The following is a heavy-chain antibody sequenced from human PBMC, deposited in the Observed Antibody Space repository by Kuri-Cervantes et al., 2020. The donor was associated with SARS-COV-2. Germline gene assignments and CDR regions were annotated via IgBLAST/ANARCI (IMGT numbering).Heavy chain of an antibody. V-gene: IGHV3-30*18. Sequence: GESLKISCAASGFTFSSYGMHWVRQAPGKGLEWVAVISYDGSNKYYADSVRGRFTISRDNSKNTLYLQMSSLRAEDTAVYYCVKVENVRYYRHWGQGALVTVSS. CDR2: ISYDGSNK. D-gene: IGHD2-15*01. J-gene: IGHJ4*02. CDR3: VKVENVRYYRH. CDR1: GFTFSSYG.